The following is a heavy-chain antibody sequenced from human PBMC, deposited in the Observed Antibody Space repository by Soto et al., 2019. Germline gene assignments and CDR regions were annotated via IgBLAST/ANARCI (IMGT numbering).Heavy chain of an antibody. CDR2: IYWNDDK. V-gene: IGHV2-5*01. Sequence: QITLKESGPTLVKPTQTLTLTCTFSGFSLTTSGVGVGWIRQPPGKALEWLALIYWNDDKRYSPSLKSRLTITKDTSKNKVVLTMTNMDPVDTATYYCARIREGLCRGAICRDSDYYDGMDVWGQGTTVSVSS. CDR3: ARIREGLCRGAICRDSDYYDGMDV. J-gene: IGHJ6*02. CDR1: GFSLTTSGVG. D-gene: IGHD2-15*01.